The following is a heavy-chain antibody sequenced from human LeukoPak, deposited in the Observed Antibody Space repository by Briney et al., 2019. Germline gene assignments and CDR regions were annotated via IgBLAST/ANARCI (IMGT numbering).Heavy chain of an antibody. J-gene: IGHJ3*02. CDR3: ARWSTSKVAFDI. D-gene: IGHD3-3*01. CDR2: ISSSSSTI. V-gene: IGHV3-48*01. Sequence: QTGGSLRLSCAASGFTFSSYSMNWVRQAPGKGLEWVSYISSSSSTIYYADSVKGRFTISRGNAKNSLYLQMNSLRAEDTAVYYCARWSTSKVAFDIWGQGTMVTVSS. CDR1: GFTFSSYS.